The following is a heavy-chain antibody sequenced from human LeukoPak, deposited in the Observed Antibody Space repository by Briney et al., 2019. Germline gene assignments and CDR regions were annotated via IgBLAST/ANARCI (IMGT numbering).Heavy chain of an antibody. D-gene: IGHD2-15*01. CDR2: INHSGST. V-gene: IGHV4-34*01. CDR3: ARGLSDCSGGSCYVGWFDP. J-gene: IGHJ5*02. Sequence: SETLSLTCAVYGGSFSGYYWSWIRQPPGKGLEWIGEINHSGSTNYNPSLKSRVTISVDTSKNQFSLKLSSVTAADTAVYYCARGLSDCSGGSCYVGWFDPWGREPWSPSPQ. CDR1: GGSFSGYY.